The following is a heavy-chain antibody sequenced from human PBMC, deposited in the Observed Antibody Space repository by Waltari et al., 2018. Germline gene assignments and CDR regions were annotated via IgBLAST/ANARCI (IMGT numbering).Heavy chain of an antibody. J-gene: IGHJ3*02. CDR2: ISPIFGTA. D-gene: IGHD4-4*01. Sequence: QAQLVQSGAEVKKPGSSVKVSCKASGGTFSSYAISWVRQAPGQGLEWMGRISPIFGTANYAQKVQGRVTITADKSTSTAYMELSSLRSEDTAVYYCASGDYRNAFDIWGQGTMVTVSS. CDR3: ASGDYRNAFDI. V-gene: IGHV1-69*08. CDR1: GGTFSSYA.